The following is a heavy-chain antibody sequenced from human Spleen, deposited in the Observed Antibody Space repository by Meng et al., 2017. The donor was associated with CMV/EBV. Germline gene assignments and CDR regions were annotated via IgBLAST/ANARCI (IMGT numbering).Heavy chain of an antibody. D-gene: IGHD6-6*01. J-gene: IGHJ4*02. CDR2: IIPMFSKT. CDR1: GVNFSSYA. Sequence: TASGVNFSSYAIHWVRQAPGHGLEWIGNIIPMFSKTNYAQKFQGRVTITTGESSGTVFMELGSLTLDDTAIYFCARVPDSRAPEDDYWGQGTLVTVSS. CDR3: ARVPDSRAPEDDY. V-gene: IGHV1-69*05.